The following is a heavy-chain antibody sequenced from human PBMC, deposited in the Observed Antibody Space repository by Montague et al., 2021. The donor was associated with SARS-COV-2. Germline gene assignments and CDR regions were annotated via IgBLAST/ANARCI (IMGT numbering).Heavy chain of an antibody. Sequence: SETLSLTCTVSGGSISSYYWSWIRQPPGKGLEWIGYIYHSGSTNYNPSLKSRVTISVDTSKNQFSLKLSSVTAANTAVYYCARDLAGYYGSGSYGGMDVWGQGTTVTVSS. V-gene: IGHV4-59*01. J-gene: IGHJ6*02. D-gene: IGHD3-10*01. CDR2: IYHSGST. CDR1: GGSISSYY. CDR3: ARDLAGYYGSGSYGGMDV.